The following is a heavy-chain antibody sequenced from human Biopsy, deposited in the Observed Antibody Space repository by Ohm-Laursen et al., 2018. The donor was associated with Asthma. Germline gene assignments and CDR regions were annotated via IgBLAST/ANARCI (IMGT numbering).Heavy chain of an antibody. Sequence: SQTLSLTCAVSGGSISSGDYSWSWIRRPPGKGLEWIGFISPSGNTYYSPSLKSRLTISVDRSKNQFSLRLSSVTAADTAMYYCARDYGDYVWRAFDIWGQGTMVTVSS. CDR1: GGSISSGDYS. CDR2: ISPSGNT. D-gene: IGHD4-17*01. J-gene: IGHJ3*02. CDR3: ARDYGDYVWRAFDI. V-gene: IGHV4-30-2*01.